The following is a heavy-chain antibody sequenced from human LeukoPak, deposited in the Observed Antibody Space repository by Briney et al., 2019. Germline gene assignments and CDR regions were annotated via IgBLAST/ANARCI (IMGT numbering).Heavy chain of an antibody. J-gene: IGHJ4*02. CDR2: IKQDGSEK. Sequence: GGSLRLSCAASGFTFSSYWMSWVRQAPGKGLEWVANIKQDGSEKYYVDSVKGRFTISRDNSKNTLYLQMSSLRVEDTAVYYCALQRTLWQQLLDYWGQGTLVTVSS. CDR3: ALQRTLWQQLLDY. D-gene: IGHD6-13*01. V-gene: IGHV3-7*03. CDR1: GFTFSSYW.